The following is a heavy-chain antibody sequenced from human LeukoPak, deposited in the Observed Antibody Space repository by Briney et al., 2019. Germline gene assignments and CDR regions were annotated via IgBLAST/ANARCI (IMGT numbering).Heavy chain of an antibody. CDR2: IHSSGGT. CDR1: GFTFSTYA. CDR3: IVFGDSNH. D-gene: IGHD4-17*01. J-gene: IGHJ5*02. Sequence: GGSLRLSCAASGFTFSTYAMSWVRQDPGKGLEWVSAIHSSGGTYYADSVKGRFTISRDTSKNTLYLQINSLRVEDTAVYYCIVFGDSNHWGQGTLVTVSS. V-gene: IGHV3-23*01.